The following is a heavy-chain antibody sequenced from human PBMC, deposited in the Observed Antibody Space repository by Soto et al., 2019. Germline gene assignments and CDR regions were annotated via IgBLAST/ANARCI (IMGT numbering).Heavy chain of an antibody. Sequence: SETLSLTCAVYGGSFSGYYWSWIRQPPGKGLEWIGEINHSGSTNYNPSLKSRVTISVDTSKNQFSLKLSSVTAADTAMYYCTRKSSGWWAGFDPGGRETLVTVSS. D-gene: IGHD6-19*01. CDR3: TRKSSGWWAGFDP. CDR1: GGSFSGYY. V-gene: IGHV4-34*01. CDR2: INHSGST. J-gene: IGHJ5*02.